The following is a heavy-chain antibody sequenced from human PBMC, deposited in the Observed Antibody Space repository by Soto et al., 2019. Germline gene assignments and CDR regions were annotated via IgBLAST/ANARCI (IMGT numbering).Heavy chain of an antibody. CDR2: VYWDDDK. CDR1: GFSLNTSVVG. V-gene: IGHV2-5*02. CDR3: AHSSAPTFLDY. Sequence: QITLKESGPTLVNPTQTLTLTCTFSGFSLNTSVVGVGWIRQPPGKALECLALVYWDDDKRYSPSLKSRLTITKDTSKNQVVLTMANMDPVDTATYYCAHSSAPTFLDYWGQGTLVTVSS. J-gene: IGHJ4*02.